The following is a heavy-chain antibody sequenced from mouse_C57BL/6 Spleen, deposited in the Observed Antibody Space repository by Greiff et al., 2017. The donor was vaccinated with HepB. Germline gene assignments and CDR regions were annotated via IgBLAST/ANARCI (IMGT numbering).Heavy chain of an antibody. V-gene: IGHV1-4*01. D-gene: IGHD4-1*01. CDR2: INPSSGYT. CDR1: GYTFTSYT. J-gene: IGHJ2*01. CDR3: ARGRNGDVGY. Sequence: VQLQQSGAELARPGASVKMSCKASGYTFTSYTMHWVKQRPGQGLEWIGYINPSSGYTKYNQKFKDKATLTADKSSSTAYMQLSSLTSEDSAVYYCARGRNGDVGYWGQGTTLTVSS.